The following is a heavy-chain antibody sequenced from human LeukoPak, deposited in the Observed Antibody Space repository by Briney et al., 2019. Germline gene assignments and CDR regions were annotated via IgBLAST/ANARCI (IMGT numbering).Heavy chain of an antibody. J-gene: IGHJ3*01. V-gene: IGHV4-34*01. CDR3: ARPSPPLVT. Sequence: SETLSLTCAVYGGSFSGYYWSWIRQPPGKGLEWIGEINHSGSTNYNPSLKSRVAISVDTSKNQFSLKLSSVTAADTAVYYCARPSPPLVTWGQGTMVTVSS. CDR2: INHSGST. D-gene: IGHD2/OR15-2a*01. CDR1: GGSFSGYY.